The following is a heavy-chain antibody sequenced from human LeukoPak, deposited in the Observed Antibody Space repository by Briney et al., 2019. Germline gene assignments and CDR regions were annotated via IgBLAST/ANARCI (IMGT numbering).Heavy chain of an antibody. Sequence: GRSLRLSCAASGLTFSSYAMSCVRQAPGNGLEWVSGISGSYADSVKGRFTISRDNSKNALYLQMNSLRAEDTAVYYCAKHNGVWGFDYWGQGTLVTVSS. CDR3: AKHNGVWGFDY. V-gene: IGHV3-23*01. J-gene: IGHJ4*02. D-gene: IGHD2-8*01. CDR2: ISG. CDR1: GLTFSSYA.